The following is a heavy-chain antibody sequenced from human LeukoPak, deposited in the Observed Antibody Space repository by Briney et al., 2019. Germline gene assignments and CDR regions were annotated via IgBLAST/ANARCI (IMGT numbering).Heavy chain of an antibody. CDR1: GHTFTNYY. Sequence: ASVKVSCKASGHTFTNYYVHWVRQAPGQGLEWMGFINTSGITTGYAQKFQGRVTMTRDTSTSAVYMELSSLRSEDTAVYFCARGEFYYGSRTDYNPFDYWGQGTLVTVSS. D-gene: IGHD3-10*01. CDR3: ARGEFYYGSRTDYNPFDY. V-gene: IGHV1-46*01. J-gene: IGHJ4*02. CDR2: INTSGITT.